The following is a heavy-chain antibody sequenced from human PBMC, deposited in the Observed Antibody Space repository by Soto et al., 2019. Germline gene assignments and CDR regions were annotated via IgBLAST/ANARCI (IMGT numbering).Heavy chain of an antibody. CDR2: IWYDGSNK. D-gene: IGHD2-2*01. CDR1: GFTFSSYG. J-gene: IGHJ4*02. CDR3: ARDQRVVPAAQYYFDY. V-gene: IGHV3-33*01. Sequence: GGSLRLSCAASGFTFSSYGMHWVRQAPGKGLEWVAVIWYDGSNKYYADSVKGRFTISRDNSKNTLYLQMNSLRAEDTAVYYWARDQRVVPAAQYYFDYGGRGTLVPVSS.